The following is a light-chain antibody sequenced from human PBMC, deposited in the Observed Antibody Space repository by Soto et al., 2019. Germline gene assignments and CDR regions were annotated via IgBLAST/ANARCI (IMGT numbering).Light chain of an antibody. J-gene: IGKJ4*01. V-gene: IGKV3-15*01. CDR2: GAS. CDR1: QNVGSH. CDR3: QQYYNWPPLT. Sequence: EILMTQSPATLSVSPGERATLSCRASQNVGSHVAWYQQKPGQAPRLFIYGASTRATGIPARFSGSGSGTEFTLIISSLQSEDFAIYYCQQYYNWPPLTFGGGTKVEIQ.